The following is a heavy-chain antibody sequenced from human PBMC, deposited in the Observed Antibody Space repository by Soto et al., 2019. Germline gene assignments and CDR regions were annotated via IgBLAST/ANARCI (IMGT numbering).Heavy chain of an antibody. CDR1: GYTFTSYD. J-gene: IGHJ3*02. CDR2: MNPNSGNT. D-gene: IGHD2-8*01. V-gene: IGHV1-8*01. Sequence: ASVKVSCKASGYTFTSYDINWVRQATGQGLEWMGWMNPNSGNTGYAQKFQGRVTMTRNTAISTAYMELSSLRSEDTAVYYCARYCTNGVCRTDDAFDIWGQGTMVTVSS. CDR3: ARYCTNGVCRTDDAFDI.